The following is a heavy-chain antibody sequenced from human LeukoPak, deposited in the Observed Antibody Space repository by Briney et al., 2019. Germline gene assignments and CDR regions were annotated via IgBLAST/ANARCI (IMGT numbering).Heavy chain of an antibody. Sequence: ASVKVSCKASGYTFTGYYFHWVRQAPGQGLEWMGWINPNTAGTNYAQKFLGGVTLTWDTSISTAYMELSRLRSDDTAVYYCARHPATVVTDWGQGTLVTVSS. CDR2: INPNTAGT. J-gene: IGHJ4*02. D-gene: IGHD4-23*01. CDR1: GYTFTGYY. V-gene: IGHV1-2*02. CDR3: ARHPATVVTD.